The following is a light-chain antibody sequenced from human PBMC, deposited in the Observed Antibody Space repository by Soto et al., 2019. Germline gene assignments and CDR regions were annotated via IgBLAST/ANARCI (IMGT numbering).Light chain of an antibody. CDR1: QDISNY. Sequence: DIQMTQSPSSLSASVGDRVTITCRASQDISNYLNWYQQRPGKAPKLLIYDASNLERGVPSRFRGTRSGTHFTFAITSLQPEDVATYSCQQSESHPITFGKGKRLEI. CDR2: DAS. V-gene: IGKV1-33*01. CDR3: QQSESHPIT. J-gene: IGKJ5*01.